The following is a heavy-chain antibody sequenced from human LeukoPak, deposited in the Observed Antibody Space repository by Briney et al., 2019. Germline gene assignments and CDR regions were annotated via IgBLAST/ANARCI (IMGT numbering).Heavy chain of an antibody. CDR3: ARSLSPAAVALDY. V-gene: IGHV5-51*01. CDR2: IYPGDSDT. Sequence: AESPKISSKASGYSFSSYWIGWVRQMPGKGLELMGIIYPGDSDTRYTPSFQGQVTISADKSIATAYLQWSSLQASDTAMYYCARSLSPAAVALDYWGQGALVTVSS. D-gene: IGHD2-2*01. CDR1: GYSFSSYW. J-gene: IGHJ4*02.